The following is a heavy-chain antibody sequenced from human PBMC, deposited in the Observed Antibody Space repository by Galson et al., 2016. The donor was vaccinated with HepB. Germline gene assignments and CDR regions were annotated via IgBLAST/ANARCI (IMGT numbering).Heavy chain of an antibody. CDR1: GYTFTGYY. Sequence: SVKVSCKASGYTFTGYYIHYVRQAPGQGLVWMAWINHKSGGTKYAQKFQGRVTMTRDTSIRTADMELRRLRSDDTAVYYCARSVGYDYGMDVWGQGTTVTVSS. J-gene: IGHJ6*02. CDR3: ARSVGYDYGMDV. D-gene: IGHD1-26*01. V-gene: IGHV1-2*02. CDR2: INHKSGGT.